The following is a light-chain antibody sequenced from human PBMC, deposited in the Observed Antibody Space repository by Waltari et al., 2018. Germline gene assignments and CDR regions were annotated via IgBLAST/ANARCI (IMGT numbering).Light chain of an antibody. Sequence: QSVLTQPPSVSGAPGQRVTLPCTGGGPNIGAGYDVHWYQQLPRAAPKLLIYGSSSRPLGVPDRFFGSTSGTSASLAIIGLQAEDEADYYCQSYDTSLSVVFGGGTKLTVL. V-gene: IGLV1-40*01. CDR3: QSYDTSLSVV. CDR2: GSS. J-gene: IGLJ3*02. CDR1: GPNIGAGYD.